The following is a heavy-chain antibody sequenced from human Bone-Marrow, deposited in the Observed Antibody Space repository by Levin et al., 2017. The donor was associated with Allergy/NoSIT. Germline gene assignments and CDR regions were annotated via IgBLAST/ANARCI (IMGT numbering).Heavy chain of an antibody. CDR3: ARDLGDYYGSGSHLAFDS. J-gene: IGHJ4*02. Sequence: ASVKVSCRTSGGTFSSYALNWVRQAPGQGLEWVGGIIPMFDSPVYAQKLQGRVTITADELTSTVYMDLRNLRSDDTAVYYCARDLGDYYGSGSHLAFDSWGPGTLVTVSS. CDR1: GGTFSSYA. D-gene: IGHD3-10*01. V-gene: IGHV1-69*13. CDR2: IIPMFDSP.